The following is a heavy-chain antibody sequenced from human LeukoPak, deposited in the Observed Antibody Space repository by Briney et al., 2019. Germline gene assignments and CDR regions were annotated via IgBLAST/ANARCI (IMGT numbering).Heavy chain of an antibody. J-gene: IGHJ6*02. D-gene: IGHD5-18*01. CDR3: ARRKTIQLWLSGPYYGMDV. CDR2: MNPNSGNT. Sequence: ASVKVSCKASGYTFTSYDINWVRQATGQGLEWMGLMNPNSGNTGYSQKFQGRVTMTRNTSISTAYMELSSLRSEDTAVYYCARRKTIQLWLSGPYYGMDVWGQGTTVTVSS. V-gene: IGHV1-8*01. CDR1: GYTFTSYD.